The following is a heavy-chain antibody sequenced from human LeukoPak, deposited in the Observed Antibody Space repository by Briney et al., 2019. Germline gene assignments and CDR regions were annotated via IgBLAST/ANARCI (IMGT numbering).Heavy chain of an antibody. V-gene: IGHV3-73*01. Sequence: GGSLRLSCAASGFTFSGSAMHWVRQASGKGLEWVGRIRSKANSYATAYAASVKGRFTISRDDSKNTAYLQMNSLKTEDTAVYYCTNYGDYFRSQGQYRDYWGQGTLVTASS. CDR3: TNYGDYFRSQGQYRDY. CDR1: GFTFSGSA. D-gene: IGHD4-17*01. CDR2: IRSKANSYAT. J-gene: IGHJ4*02.